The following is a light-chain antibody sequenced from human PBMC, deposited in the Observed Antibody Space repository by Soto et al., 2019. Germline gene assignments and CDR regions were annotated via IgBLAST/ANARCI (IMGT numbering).Light chain of an antibody. J-gene: IGKJ1*01. CDR3: LKFNTFTWT. CDR2: GAS. CDR1: QSVSGC. V-gene: IGKV3-15*01. Sequence: EIVLTQSPATLSLSPGERPTLSCRASQSVSGCLAWYQQKPGQAHRVLIYGASTRATGIKDRFSGSGSGTEFTLKIRRMKTDDLATYYCLKFNTFTWTVGKGTKVDNK.